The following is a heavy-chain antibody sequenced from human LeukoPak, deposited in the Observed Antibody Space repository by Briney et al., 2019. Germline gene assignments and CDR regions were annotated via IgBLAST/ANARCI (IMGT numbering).Heavy chain of an antibody. CDR1: GGSISSYY. J-gene: IGHJ4*02. CDR3: ARDIAAAGRGRYFDY. Sequence: SETLSLTCTVSGGSISSYYWSWIRQPPGKGLEWIGRIYTSGSTNYNPSLKSRVTISVDTSKNQFSLKLSSVTAADTAVYYCARDIAAAGRGRYFDYWGQGTLVTVSS. CDR2: IYTSGST. D-gene: IGHD6-13*01. V-gene: IGHV4-4*08.